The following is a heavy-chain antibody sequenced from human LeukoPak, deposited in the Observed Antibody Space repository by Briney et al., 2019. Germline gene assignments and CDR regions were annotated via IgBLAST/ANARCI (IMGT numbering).Heavy chain of an antibody. CDR2: LYHSGTI. Sequence: SETLSLTCVVSTDSISSDYSWGWLRQPPGKGLEWIGRLYHSGTIYYNPSLSSRVTISLDMYKNQFSLNLSSVTAADTAVYYCASLFILGGAVDNWGQGTLVTVSS. J-gene: IGHJ4*02. D-gene: IGHD1-26*01. CDR3: ASLFILGGAVDN. CDR1: TDSISSDYS. V-gene: IGHV4-38-2*01.